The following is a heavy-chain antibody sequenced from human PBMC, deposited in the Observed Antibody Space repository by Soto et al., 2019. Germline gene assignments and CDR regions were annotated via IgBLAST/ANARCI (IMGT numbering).Heavy chain of an antibody. CDR1: GFTFSNFA. D-gene: IGHD2-15*01. Sequence: TGGSLRLSCAASGFTFSNFAFSWVRQAPGKGLEWVSSISGSGATIYYADSVKGRFTISRDSAKNSLYLQMNSLRAEDTAVYYCARGARLLVAATPDYYYYGMDVWVQGTTVTVSS. CDR2: ISGSGATI. CDR3: ARGARLLVAATPDYYYYGMDV. J-gene: IGHJ6*02. V-gene: IGHV3-23*01.